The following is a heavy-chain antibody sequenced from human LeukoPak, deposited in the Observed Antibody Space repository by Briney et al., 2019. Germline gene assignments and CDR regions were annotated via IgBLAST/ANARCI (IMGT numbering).Heavy chain of an antibody. CDR2: ISYDGSNK. J-gene: IGHJ3*02. V-gene: IGHV3-30*18. D-gene: IGHD6-19*01. Sequence: GGSLRLSCAASEFTFTNFWMSWVRQAPGKGLEWVAVISYDGSNKYYADSVKGRFTISRDNSKNTLYLQMNSLRAEDTAVYYCAKDRKWLVEASDAFDIWGQGTMVTVSS. CDR1: EFTFTNFW. CDR3: AKDRKWLVEASDAFDI.